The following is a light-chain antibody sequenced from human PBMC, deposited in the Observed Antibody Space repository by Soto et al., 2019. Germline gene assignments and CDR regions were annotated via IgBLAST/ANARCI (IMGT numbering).Light chain of an antibody. J-gene: IGLJ3*02. CDR3: SSYAGSNNLV. V-gene: IGLV2-8*01. CDR2: EVS. Sequence: QSVLTQPPSASGSPGQSVTISCTGTSSDVGYYNYVSWYQQHPGKAPKLMIYEVSKRPSGAPDRFSGSRSGNTASLTVSGLQAEDEADYYCSSYAGSNNLVFGGGTKLTVL. CDR1: SSDVGYYNY.